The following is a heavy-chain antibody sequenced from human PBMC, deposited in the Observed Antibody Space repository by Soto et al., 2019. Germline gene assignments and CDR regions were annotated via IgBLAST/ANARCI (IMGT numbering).Heavy chain of an antibody. D-gene: IGHD2-2*01. CDR1: GYTFTSYA. CDR2: INAGNGNT. CDR3: ARLARKIVVVPAATIDPFDY. V-gene: IGHV1-3*01. J-gene: IGHJ4*02. Sequence: QVQLVQSGAEVKKPGASVKVSCKASGYTFTSYAMHWVRQAPGQRLEWMGWINAGNGNTKYSQKFQGRVTITRDASASTAYMELSRLRSEDTAVYYCARLARKIVVVPAATIDPFDYWGQGTLVTVSS.